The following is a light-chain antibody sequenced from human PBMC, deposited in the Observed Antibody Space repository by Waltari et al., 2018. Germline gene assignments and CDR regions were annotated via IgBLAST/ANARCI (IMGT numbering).Light chain of an antibody. V-gene: IGLV8-61*01. CDR3: ALYMGSGSWV. J-gene: IGLJ3*02. CDR1: SGSLSTTSY. CDR2: KAN. Sequence: QTVVTQEPSLSVSPGGTVTLTCALSSGSLSTTSYATWYQQTPGQAPRTLVYKANARPAGVPDRFSGSILGNTAALTITGAQADDESDYYCALYMGSGSWVFGGGTRLTVL.